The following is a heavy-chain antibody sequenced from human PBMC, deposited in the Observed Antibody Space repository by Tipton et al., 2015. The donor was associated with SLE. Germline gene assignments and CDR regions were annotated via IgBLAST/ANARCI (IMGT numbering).Heavy chain of an antibody. J-gene: IGHJ4*02. Sequence: TLSLTCAVYGGSFSGYYWSWIRQPPGKGLEWIGEITHSGSTNYNPSLKSRVTISVDTSKNQFSLKLSSVTAADTAVYYCARATLAAAGGGVWYFDYWGQGTLVTVSS. CDR3: ARATLAAAGGGVWYFDY. CDR2: ITHSGST. V-gene: IGHV4-34*01. D-gene: IGHD6-13*01. CDR1: GGSFSGYY.